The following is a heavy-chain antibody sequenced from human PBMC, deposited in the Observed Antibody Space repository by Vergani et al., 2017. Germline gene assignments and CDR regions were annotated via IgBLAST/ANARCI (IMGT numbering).Heavy chain of an antibody. CDR2: INHSGST. D-gene: IGHD2-15*01. Sequence: QVQLQQWGAGLLKPSETLSLTCAVYGGSFSGYYWSWIRQPPGKGLEWIGEINHSGSTNYNPSLKSRVTISVDTSKNQFSLKLSSVTGADTAVYYCARGHTALISYCSGGSCYSWFDPWGQGTLVTVSS. V-gene: IGHV4-34*01. J-gene: IGHJ5*02. CDR1: GGSFSGYY. CDR3: ARGHTALISYCSGGSCYSWFDP.